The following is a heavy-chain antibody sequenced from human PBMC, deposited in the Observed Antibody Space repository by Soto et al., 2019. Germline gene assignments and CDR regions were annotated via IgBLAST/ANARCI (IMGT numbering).Heavy chain of an antibody. V-gene: IGHV3-48*03. Sequence: PGGSLRLSCAASGFTFSSYEMIWVRQAPGKWLEWVSYISSSGYTIHYADSVKGRSTISRDNAKNSLFLQMSSLRAEDTAVYYCARVSQSFIEYFQHWGQGTLVTVSS. CDR1: GFTFSSYE. CDR2: ISSSGYTI. D-gene: IGHD6-19*01. J-gene: IGHJ1*01. CDR3: ARVSQSFIEYFQH.